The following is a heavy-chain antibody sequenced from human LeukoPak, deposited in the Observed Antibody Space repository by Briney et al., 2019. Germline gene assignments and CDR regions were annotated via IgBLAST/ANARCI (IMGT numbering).Heavy chain of an antibody. Sequence: GGSLRLSCAASGFTFSTYWMSWVRQAPGKGLEWVASIKEAGSGKTYVDSVKGRFTISRDNAKNSLYLQMNSLRAEGTAVYYCARPGTSWAFDYWGQGTLVTVSS. CDR1: GFTFSTYW. CDR3: ARPGTSWAFDY. CDR2: IKEAGSGK. V-gene: IGHV3-7*03. D-gene: IGHD6-13*01. J-gene: IGHJ4*02.